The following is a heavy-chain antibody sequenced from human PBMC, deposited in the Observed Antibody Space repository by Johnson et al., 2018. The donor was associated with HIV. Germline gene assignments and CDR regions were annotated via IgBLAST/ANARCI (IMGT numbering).Heavy chain of an antibody. CDR3: AREMAATNAWALDI. V-gene: IGHV3-30*14. D-gene: IGHD5-24*01. CDR1: GFTFSNYA. CDR2: ISYDGSKK. J-gene: IGHJ3*02. Sequence: VQLVESGGGVVQPGRSLRLSCAASGFTFSNYAMHWVRQAPGKGLEWVAVISYDGSKKNYADSVKGRFSISRDNSKNTVYLQMNSLRAEDTAVYYCAREMAATNAWALDIWGQGTMVTVSS.